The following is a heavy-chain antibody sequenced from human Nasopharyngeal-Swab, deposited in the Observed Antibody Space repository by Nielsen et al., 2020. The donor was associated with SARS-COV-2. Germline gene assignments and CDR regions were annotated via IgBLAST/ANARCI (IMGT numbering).Heavy chain of an antibody. J-gene: IGHJ4*02. V-gene: IGHV5-51*01. CDR2: IYLGDSDT. CDR3: ARLNSGSYPDY. Sequence: VRQMPGKGLEWMGIIYLGDSDTRYSPSFQGQVTISADKSISTAYLQWSSLKASDTAMYYCARLNSGSYPDYWGQGTLVTVSS. D-gene: IGHD1-26*01.